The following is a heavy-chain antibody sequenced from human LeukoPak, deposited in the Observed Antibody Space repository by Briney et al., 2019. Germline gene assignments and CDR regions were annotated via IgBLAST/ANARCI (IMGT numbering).Heavy chain of an antibody. CDR3: ATVPYYCGSGSYPYYYYYGMDV. CDR2: IIPIFGTA. V-gene: IGHV1-69*01. Sequence: ASVTVSCKASGGTFSSYAISWVRQAPGQGLEWMGGIIPIFGTANYAQKFQGRVTITADESTSTAYMELSSLRSEDTAVYYCATVPYYCGSGSYPYYYYYGMDVWGKGTTVTVSS. J-gene: IGHJ6*04. D-gene: IGHD3-10*01. CDR1: GGTFSSYA.